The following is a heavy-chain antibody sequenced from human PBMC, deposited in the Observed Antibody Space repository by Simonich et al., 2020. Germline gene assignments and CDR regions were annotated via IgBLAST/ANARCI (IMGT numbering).Heavy chain of an antibody. Sequence: QVQLQESGPGLVKPSETLSLTCAVSGYSISSGYYWGWIRQPPGKGLEWIGSIYHRGNTYHTPSLKSRVTISVDTSKNQFSLKLSSVTAADTAVYYCARDYYGGNYYFDYWGQGTLVTVSS. D-gene: IGHD2-21*02. V-gene: IGHV4-38-2*02. CDR3: ARDYYGGNYYFDY. CDR1: GYSISSGYY. J-gene: IGHJ4*02. CDR2: IYHRGNT.